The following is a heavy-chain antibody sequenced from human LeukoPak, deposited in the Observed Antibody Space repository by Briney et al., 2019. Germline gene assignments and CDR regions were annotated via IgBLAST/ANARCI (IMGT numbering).Heavy chain of an antibody. Sequence: GASVKVTCKASGYTFTSFDINWVRQATGQGLEWMGWMNPNSGNTDYAQKFQGIVTMTRNTSTSTAYMELSSLRSEDTAIYYCARGQLLAVAGKSGSGYWGQGTLVTVSS. V-gene: IGHV1-8*01. CDR3: ARGQLLAVAGKSGSGY. D-gene: IGHD6-19*01. CDR2: MNPNSGNT. J-gene: IGHJ4*02. CDR1: GYTFTSFD.